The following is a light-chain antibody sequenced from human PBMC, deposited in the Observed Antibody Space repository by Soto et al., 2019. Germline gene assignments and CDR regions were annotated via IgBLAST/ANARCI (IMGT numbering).Light chain of an antibody. Sequence: DIQMTQSASSLPASVGDTVTISCQASQDISKYLNWFQQKPGKAPKLLIYDVFNVETGVPSRFSGRGSGTDFTLIISYLQPEDFATYDCQQYDQLPITFGGGTKVDI. CDR3: QQYDQLPIT. V-gene: IGKV1-33*01. CDR1: QDISKY. CDR2: DVF. J-gene: IGKJ4*01.